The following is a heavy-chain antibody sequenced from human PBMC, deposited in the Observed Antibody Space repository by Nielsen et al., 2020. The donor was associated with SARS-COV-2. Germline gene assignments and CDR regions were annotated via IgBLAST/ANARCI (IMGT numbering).Heavy chain of an antibody. CDR1: GYTFTSYG. D-gene: IGHD3-22*01. Sequence: ASVKVSCKASGYTFTSYGISWVRQAPGQGLEWMGRINPNSGGTNYAQKFQGRVTMTRDTSISTAYMELSRLRSDDTAVYYCARDDDSSGYPYWGQGTLVTVSS. V-gene: IGHV1-2*06. J-gene: IGHJ4*02. CDR2: INPNSGGT. CDR3: ARDDDSSGYPY.